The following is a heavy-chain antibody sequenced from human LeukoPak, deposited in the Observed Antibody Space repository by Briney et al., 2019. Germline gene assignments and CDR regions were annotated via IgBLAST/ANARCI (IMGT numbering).Heavy chain of an antibody. CDR1: GGSISSYY. Sequence: SETLSLTRTVSGGSISSYYWSWIRQPPGKGLEWIGYIYYSGSTNYNPSLKSRVTISVDTSKNQFSLKLSSVTAADTAVYYCARHAWLRTGNFDYWGQGTLVTVSS. D-gene: IGHD5-12*01. V-gene: IGHV4-59*08. CDR3: ARHAWLRTGNFDY. CDR2: IYYSGST. J-gene: IGHJ4*02.